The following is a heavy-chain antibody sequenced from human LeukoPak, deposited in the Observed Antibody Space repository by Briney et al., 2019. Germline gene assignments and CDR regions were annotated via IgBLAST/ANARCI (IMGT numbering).Heavy chain of an antibody. CDR1: GNSFTGYY. CDR3: ANQEGIGAPGAWFDN. CDR2: MSPDSDGT. J-gene: IGHJ4*02. Sequence: ASVKVSCKASGNSFTGYYVHWVRQAPGQGLEWMGWMSPDSDGTNFAQNLQGRVSTTRDTSIRTVYLELRSLRADDTAVYYCANQEGIGAPGAWFDNWGQGTLVTVSS. D-gene: IGHD1-26*01. V-gene: IGHV1-2*02.